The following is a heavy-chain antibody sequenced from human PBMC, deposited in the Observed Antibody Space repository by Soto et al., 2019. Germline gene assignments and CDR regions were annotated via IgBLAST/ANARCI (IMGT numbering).Heavy chain of an antibody. CDR1: GFTFSGYY. J-gene: IGHJ6*02. Sequence: GSLRLSCAASGFTFSGYYMHWVRQAPGKGLEWVAVISYDGSTEYYADSVKGRFTISRDNSANRLFLQMNSLRPEDTAVYYCTKDDGYNDSTYYHYFGMDVWGQGTTVTVSS. V-gene: IGHV3-30*18. CDR2: ISYDGSTE. D-gene: IGHD5-12*01. CDR3: TKDDGYNDSTYYHYFGMDV.